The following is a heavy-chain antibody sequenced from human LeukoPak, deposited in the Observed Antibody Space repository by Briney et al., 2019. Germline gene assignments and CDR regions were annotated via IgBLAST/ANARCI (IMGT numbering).Heavy chain of an antibody. D-gene: IGHD4-17*01. CDR1: GFTFSSYS. Sequence: GGSLRLSCAASGFTFSSYSMNWVRQARGKGLEWVSSISSSSSYIYYADSVKGRFTISRDNAKNSLYLQMNSLRAEATAVYYCAIYGDSDSFDYWGQGTLVTVSS. CDR2: ISSSSSYI. V-gene: IGHV3-21*01. J-gene: IGHJ4*02. CDR3: AIYGDSDSFDY.